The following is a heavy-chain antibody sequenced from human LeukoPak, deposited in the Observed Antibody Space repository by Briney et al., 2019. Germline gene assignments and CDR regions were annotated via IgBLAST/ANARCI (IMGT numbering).Heavy chain of an antibody. CDR2: ISYDGSNK. CDR3: AKDRYYYDLAGY. V-gene: IGHV3-30-3*01. CDR1: GFTFSSYA. Sequence: GGSLRLSCAASGFTFSSYAMHWVRQVPGKGLEWVAVISYDGSNKYYADSVKGRFTISRDNSKNTLYLQMNSLRAEDTAVYYCAKDRYYYDLAGYWGQGTLVTVSS. J-gene: IGHJ4*02. D-gene: IGHD3-22*01.